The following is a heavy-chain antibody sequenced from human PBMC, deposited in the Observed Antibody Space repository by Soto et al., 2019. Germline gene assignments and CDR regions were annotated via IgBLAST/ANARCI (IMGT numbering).Heavy chain of an antibody. CDR1: GDSVSSNSAA. CDR3: ARQFDWLLGGDYYYYYGMDV. J-gene: IGHJ6*02. V-gene: IGHV6-1*01. D-gene: IGHD3-9*01. Sequence: SQTLSLTCAISGDSVSSNSAAWNWIRQSPSRGLEWLGRTYYRSKWYNDYAVSVKSRITINPDTSKNQFSLQLNSVTPEDTAVYYCARQFDWLLGGDYYYYYGMDVWGQGTTVTVSS. CDR2: TYYRSKWYN.